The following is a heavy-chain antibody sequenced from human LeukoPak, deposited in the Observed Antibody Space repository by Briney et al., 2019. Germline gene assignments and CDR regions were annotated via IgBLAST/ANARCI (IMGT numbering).Heavy chain of an antibody. CDR2: ISYDGSNK. D-gene: IGHD6-13*01. CDR3: AKILAAAGPDYYYYYYMDV. Sequence: PGGSLRLSCAASGFTFSNYAMHWVRQAPGKGLEWVALISYDGSNKFYADSVKGRFTISRDNSKNTLYLQMNSLRAEDTAVYYCAKILAAAGPDYYYYYYMDVWGKGTTVTVSS. J-gene: IGHJ6*03. CDR1: GFTFSNYA. V-gene: IGHV3-30*04.